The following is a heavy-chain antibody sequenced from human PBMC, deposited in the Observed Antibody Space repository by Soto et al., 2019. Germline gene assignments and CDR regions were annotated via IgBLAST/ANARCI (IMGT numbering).Heavy chain of an antibody. Sequence: KPSETLSLTCAVYGGSFSGYYWGWIRQPPGKGLEWIGSIYHSGSTYYNPSLKSRVTISVDTSKNQFSLKLSSVTAADTAVYYCARVGPWVPYYYDSSPYTFENWFDPWGQGTLVTVSS. J-gene: IGHJ5*02. D-gene: IGHD3-22*01. CDR2: IYHSGST. CDR1: GGSFSGYY. CDR3: ARVGPWVPYYYDSSPYTFENWFDP. V-gene: IGHV4-38-2*01.